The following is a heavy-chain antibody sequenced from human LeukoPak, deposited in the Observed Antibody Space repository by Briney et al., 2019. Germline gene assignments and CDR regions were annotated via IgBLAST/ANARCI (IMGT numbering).Heavy chain of an antibody. Sequence: PGGSLRLSCAASGFTFSSYAMSCVRQAPGKGLEWVSSISGSGGRTYYADSVKGRFTISRDNSKNTLYLQMNSLRAEDTAVYYCTKGPYYYDSSGYSRRWFDPWGQGTLVTVSS. CDR1: GFTFSSYA. J-gene: IGHJ5*02. V-gene: IGHV3-23*01. CDR3: TKGPYYYDSSGYSRRWFDP. CDR2: ISGSGGRT. D-gene: IGHD3-22*01.